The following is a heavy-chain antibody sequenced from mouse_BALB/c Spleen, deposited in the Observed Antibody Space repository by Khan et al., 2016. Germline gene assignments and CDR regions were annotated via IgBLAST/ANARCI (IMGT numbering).Heavy chain of an antibody. CDR2: INPYNDGT. Sequence: IQLVQSGPELVKPGASVKMSCKASGYTFTSYVMHWVKQKPGQGLEWIGYINPYNDGTKYNEKFKGKATLTSDKSSSTAYMELSSLTSEDSAVYYCARARTARASDYWGQGTTLTVSS. J-gene: IGHJ2*01. V-gene: IGHV1S136*01. CDR1: GYTFTSYV. D-gene: IGHD3-2*01. CDR3: ARARTARASDY.